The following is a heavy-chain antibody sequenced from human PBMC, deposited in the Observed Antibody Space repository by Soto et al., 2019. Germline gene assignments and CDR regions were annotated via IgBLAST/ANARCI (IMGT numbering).Heavy chain of an antibody. V-gene: IGHV6-1*01. CDR1: GDSVSSNSAA. CDR3: ARGEWFGELSPGNSYYYYMDV. CDR2: TYYRSKWYN. Sequence: KQSQTLSLTCAISGDSVSSNSAAWNWIRQSPSRGLEWLGRTYYRSKWYNDYAVSVKSRITINPDTSKNQFSLQLNSVTPEDTAVYYCARGEWFGELSPGNSYYYYMDVWGKGTTVTVSS. D-gene: IGHD3-10*01. J-gene: IGHJ6*03.